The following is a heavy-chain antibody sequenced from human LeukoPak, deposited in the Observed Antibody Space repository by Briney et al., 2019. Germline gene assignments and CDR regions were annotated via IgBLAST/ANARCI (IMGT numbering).Heavy chain of an antibody. CDR3: AKEKWELLRLAYYYYYMDV. J-gene: IGHJ6*03. D-gene: IGHD1-26*01. CDR1: GFTFSSYW. V-gene: IGHV3-7*01. Sequence: TGGSLRLSCAASGFTFSSYWMSWVRQAPGKGLEWVANIKQDGSEKYYVGSVKGRFTTSRDNAKNSLYLQMDSLRAEDTAVYYCAKEKWELLRLAYYYYYMDVWGKGTTVTISS. CDR2: IKQDGSEK.